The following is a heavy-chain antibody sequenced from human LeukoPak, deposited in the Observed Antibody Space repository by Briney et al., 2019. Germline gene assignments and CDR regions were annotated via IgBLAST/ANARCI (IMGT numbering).Heavy chain of an antibody. Sequence: GGSLRLSCAASGFTFSSYGMHWVRQAPGKGLEWVAFIRYDGSNKYYADSVKGRFTSSRDNSKSTLYLQMNSLRAEDTAVYYCAKSVTTMVRGYFDYGGQGTLVTVSA. CDR2: IRYDGSNK. V-gene: IGHV3-30*02. CDR3: AKSVTTMVRGYFDY. CDR1: GFTFSSYG. J-gene: IGHJ4*02. D-gene: IGHD3-10*01.